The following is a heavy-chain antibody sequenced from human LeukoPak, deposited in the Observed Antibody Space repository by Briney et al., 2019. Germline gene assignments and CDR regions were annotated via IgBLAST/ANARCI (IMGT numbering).Heavy chain of an antibody. CDR1: GVSIRRSRYY. J-gene: IGHJ5*02. CDR3: ARQGIAAAGTGGWFDP. CDR2: IYYSGRT. V-gene: IGHV4-39*01. Sequence: SETLSLTCTVSGVSIRRSRYYWGWGRQPRGKGLEWIGRIYYSGRTYYNPSLMSRVTISVDTSKNQFSLKLSSMTAADTAVYYCARQGIAAAGTGGWFDPWGQGTLVTVSS. D-gene: IGHD6-13*01.